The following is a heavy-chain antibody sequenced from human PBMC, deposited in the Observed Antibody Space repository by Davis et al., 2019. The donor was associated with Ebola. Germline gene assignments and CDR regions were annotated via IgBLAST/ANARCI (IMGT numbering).Heavy chain of an antibody. J-gene: IGHJ6*03. CDR3: ARGGSYDLYYMDV. CDR1: GGTFSSYG. Sequence: ASVKVSCKASGGTFSSYGISWVRQVPGQGLEWMGWISAYNGNTNYAQKLQGRVTMTTDTSTSTAYMELRSLRSEDTAVYYCARGGSYDLYYMDVWGKGTTVTVSS. CDR2: ISAYNGNT. V-gene: IGHV1-18*01. D-gene: IGHD1-26*01.